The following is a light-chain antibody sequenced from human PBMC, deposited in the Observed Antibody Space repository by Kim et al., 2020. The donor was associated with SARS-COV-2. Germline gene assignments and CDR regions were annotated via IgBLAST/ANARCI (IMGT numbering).Light chain of an antibody. CDR3: GAWDTSLSIVV. J-gene: IGLJ2*01. CDR1: SSSIGNYY. Sequence: GQKVTISCSGSSSSIGNYYVSWYQQLPGTAPRLLIYDNHGRPSGIPDRFSGSKSGTTATLGITGLQTGDEADYYCGAWDTSLSIVVFGGGTKVTVL. CDR2: DNH. V-gene: IGLV1-51*01.